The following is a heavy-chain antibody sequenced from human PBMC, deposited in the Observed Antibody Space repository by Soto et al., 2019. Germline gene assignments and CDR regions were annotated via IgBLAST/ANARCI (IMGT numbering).Heavy chain of an antibody. V-gene: IGHV1-18*01. CDR3: ARDLDDYVWGSYRSQAIDY. Sequence: GASVKVSCKASGYTFTSYGISWVRQAPGQGLEWMGWISAYNGNTNYAQKLQGRVTMTTDTSTSTAYMELRSLRSDDTAVYYCARDLDDYVWGSYRSQAIDYWGQGTLVTVSS. CDR1: GYTFTSYG. J-gene: IGHJ4*02. D-gene: IGHD3-16*02. CDR2: ISAYNGNT.